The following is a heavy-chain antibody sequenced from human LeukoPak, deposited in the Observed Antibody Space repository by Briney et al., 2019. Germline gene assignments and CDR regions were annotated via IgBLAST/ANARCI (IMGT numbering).Heavy chain of an antibody. D-gene: IGHD3-9*01. CDR3: ARELRYFDWLPHDDAFDI. CDR2: ISYDGSNE. V-gene: IGHV3-30-3*01. J-gene: IGHJ3*02. Sequence: GGSLRLSCAASGFTFSSYAMHWVRQAPGKGLEWVAVISYDGSNEYYADSVKGRFTISRDNSKNTLYLQMNSLRPEDTAVYYCARELRYFDWLPHDDAFDIWGQGTMVTVSS. CDR1: GFTFSSYA.